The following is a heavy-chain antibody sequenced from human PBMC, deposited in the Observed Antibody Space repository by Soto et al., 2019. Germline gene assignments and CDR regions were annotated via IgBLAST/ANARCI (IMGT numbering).Heavy chain of an antibody. J-gene: IGHJ6*02. Sequence: EVQLVESGGGLVKPGGSLRLSCAASGFTFSSYSMNWVRQAPGKGLEWVSSISSGSSYIYYADSVKGRFTISRDNAKNSXXLQMNSRRAEDTAVYYCARSSGGSGKLWNYYGMDVWGQGTTVTVSS. CDR3: ARSSGGSGKLWNYYGMDV. CDR2: ISSGSSYI. V-gene: IGHV3-21*06. CDR1: GFTFSSYS. D-gene: IGHD3-10*01.